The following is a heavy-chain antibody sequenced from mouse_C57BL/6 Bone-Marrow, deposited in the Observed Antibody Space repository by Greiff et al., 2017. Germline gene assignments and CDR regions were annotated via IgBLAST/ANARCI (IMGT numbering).Heavy chain of an antibody. CDR1: GYTFTDYY. J-gene: IGHJ2*01. D-gene: IGHD2-1*01. V-gene: IGHV1-76*01. Sequence: QVQLQQSGAELVRPGASVKLSCKASGYTFTDYYINWVKQRPGQGLEWIARIYPGSGNTYYNEKFKGKATPTAEKSSSTAYMQLSSLTSEDSAVYFCAKSTHLYYFDYWGQGTTLTVSS. CDR2: IYPGSGNT. CDR3: AKSTHLYYFDY.